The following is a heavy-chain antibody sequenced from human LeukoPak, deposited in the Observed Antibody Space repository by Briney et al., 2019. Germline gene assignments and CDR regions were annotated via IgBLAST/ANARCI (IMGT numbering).Heavy chain of an antibody. D-gene: IGHD6-13*01. V-gene: IGHV3-66*01. J-gene: IGHJ5*02. Sequence: GGSLRLSCAASGFTVSSNYMSWVRQAPGKGLEWVSVIYSGGSTYYADSVKGRFTISRDNAKNSLYLQMNSLRAEDTAVYYCANSNSIAAAPFDPWGQGTLVTVSS. CDR3: ANSNSIAAAPFDP. CDR1: GFTVSSNY. CDR2: IYSGGST.